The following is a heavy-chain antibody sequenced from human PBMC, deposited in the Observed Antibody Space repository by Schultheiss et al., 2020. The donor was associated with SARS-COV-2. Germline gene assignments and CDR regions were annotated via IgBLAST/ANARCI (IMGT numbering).Heavy chain of an antibody. CDR3: ARGGCVPATYCGGDCYSSYFDY. CDR2: ISGSGGST. Sequence: GGSLRLSCAASGFTFSSYAMSWVRQAPGKGLEWVSAISGSGGSTYYADSVKGRFTISRDNAKNSLYLQMNSLRAEDTAVYYCARGGCVPATYCGGDCYSSYFDYWGQGTLVTVSS. CDR1: GFTFSSYA. J-gene: IGHJ4*02. V-gene: IGHV3-23*01. D-gene: IGHD2-21*02.